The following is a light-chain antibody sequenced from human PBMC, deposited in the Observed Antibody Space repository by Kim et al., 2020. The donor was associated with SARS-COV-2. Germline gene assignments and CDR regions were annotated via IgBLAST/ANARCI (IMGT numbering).Light chain of an antibody. CDR3: LAWDSKTECL. V-gene: IGLV3-1*01. J-gene: IGLJ1*01. CDR1: KVGYKH. Sequence: SYELTQPPSVSVSPGQTASITCSGDKVGYKHVSWYQWKPGQSPVVVIYQNAKRPSGIPERFSGSNSGDTATLTISATQPMDEAEYYCLAWDSKTECLFGAGTTVTVL. CDR2: QNA.